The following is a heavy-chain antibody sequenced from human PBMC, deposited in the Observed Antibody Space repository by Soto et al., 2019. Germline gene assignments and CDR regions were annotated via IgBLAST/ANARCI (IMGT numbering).Heavy chain of an antibody. CDR3: ARSTVDTAIPLYYYYGMDV. D-gene: IGHD5-18*01. J-gene: IGHJ6*02. CDR1: GGTFSSYA. Sequence: ASVKVSCKASGGTFSSYAIIWVRQAPGQGLEWMGGIIPIFGTANYAQKFQGRVTITADESTSTAYMELSSLRSEDTAVYYCARSTVDTAIPLYYYYGMDVWGQGTTVTVSS. CDR2: IIPIFGTA. V-gene: IGHV1-69*13.